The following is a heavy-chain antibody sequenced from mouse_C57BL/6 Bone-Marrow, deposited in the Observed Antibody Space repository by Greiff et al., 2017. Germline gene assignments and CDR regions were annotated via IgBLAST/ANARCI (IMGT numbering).Heavy chain of an antibody. Sequence: EVKLVESGGGLVQPKGSLKLSCAASGFTFNTYAMHWVRQAPGTGLEWVARISSKSSNYATYYADSVKDRFTISRADSQSMLYLQMNNLKTEDTAMYYCVRGFFAYWGQGTLVTVSA. CDR2: ISSKSSNYAT. CDR1: GFTFNTYA. V-gene: IGHV10-3*01. J-gene: IGHJ3*01. CDR3: VRGFFAY.